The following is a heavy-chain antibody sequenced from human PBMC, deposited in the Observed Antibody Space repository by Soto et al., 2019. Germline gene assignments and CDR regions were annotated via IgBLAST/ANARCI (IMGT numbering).Heavy chain of an antibody. CDR2: TSYDGNNK. J-gene: IGHJ4*02. CDR1: GFRFKSFV. CDR3: ARWGTTGGFDL. V-gene: IGHV3-30*19. Sequence: QVQLVESGGGVVQPGTSLRLSCAASGFRFKSFVMHWVRQAPGKGLEWVAFTSYDGNNKDYGDSVKGRFTVSRDNSQNTLHLQMDFLRPEDTALYYCARWGTTGGFDLWGQGTLGSVSS. D-gene: IGHD3-16*01.